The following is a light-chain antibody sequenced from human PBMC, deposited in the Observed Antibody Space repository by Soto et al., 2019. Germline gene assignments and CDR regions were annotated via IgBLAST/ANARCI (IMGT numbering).Light chain of an antibody. CDR2: AAS. V-gene: IGKV1-39*01. CDR3: QQSYSTPLT. CDR1: QSISSY. J-gene: IGKJ4*01. Sequence: DIQMTQSPSSLPASVGDRVTITCRASQSISSYLNWYQQKPGKAPKLLIYAASSLQSGVPSRFSGSGSGADFTLTISSLQPEDFATYYCQQSYSTPLTFGGGTKV.